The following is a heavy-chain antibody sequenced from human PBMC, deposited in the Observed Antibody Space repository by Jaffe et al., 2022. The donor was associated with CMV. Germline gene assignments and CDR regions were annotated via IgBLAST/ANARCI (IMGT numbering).Heavy chain of an antibody. V-gene: IGHV1-46*01. J-gene: IGHJ3*02. Sequence: QVQLVQSGAEVKKPGASVKVSCKASGYTFTSYYMHWVRQAPGQGLEWMGIINPSGGSTSYAQKFQGRVTMTRDTSTSTVYMELSSLRSEDTAVYYCARDHPGVGATEVADRDAFDIWGQGTMVTVSS. CDR1: GYTFTSYY. CDR2: INPSGGST. D-gene: IGHD1-26*01. CDR3: ARDHPGVGATEVADRDAFDI.